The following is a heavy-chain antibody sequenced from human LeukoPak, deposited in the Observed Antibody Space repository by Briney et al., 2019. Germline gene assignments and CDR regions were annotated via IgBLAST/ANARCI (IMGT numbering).Heavy chain of an antibody. CDR3: ARVRGYSYGLPYYYYMDV. J-gene: IGHJ6*03. CDR2: IYYSGST. V-gene: IGHV4-39*07. CDR1: GGSISSSSYY. Sequence: SETLSLTCTVSGGSISSSSYYWGWIRQPPGKGLEWIGSIYYSGSTYYNPSLKSRVTISVDTSKNQFSLKLSSVTAADTAVYYCARVRGYSYGLPYYYYMDVWGKGTTVTISS. D-gene: IGHD5-18*01.